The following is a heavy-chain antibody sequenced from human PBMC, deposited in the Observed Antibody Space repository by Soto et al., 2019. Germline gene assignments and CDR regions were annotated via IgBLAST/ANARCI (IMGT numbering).Heavy chain of an antibody. V-gene: IGHV4-39*01. CDR3: ARHPYPKSGGYFYRGGGYYYYAMDV. J-gene: IGHJ6*02. CDR2: VFYTGAT. CDR1: GGSIRSSTYY. D-gene: IGHD3-22*01. Sequence: SETLSLTCTVSGGSIRSSTYYWGWIRQPPGKGLEWVGNVFYTGATSYNPSLKSRVTISVDPSNQFSLRLSTVTAADTAVYYCARHPYPKSGGYFYRGGGYYYYAMDVWGQGTTVTVSS.